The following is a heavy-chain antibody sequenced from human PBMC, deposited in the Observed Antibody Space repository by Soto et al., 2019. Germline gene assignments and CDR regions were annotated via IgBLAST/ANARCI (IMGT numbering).Heavy chain of an antibody. CDR1: GFTFSSYE. V-gene: IGHV3-48*03. J-gene: IGHJ3*02. CDR3: ARAQDYYDSTDAFDI. CDR2: ISSSGSTI. Sequence: GGSLRLSCAASGFTFSSYEMNWVRQAPGKGLEWVSYISSSGSTIYYADSVKGRFTISRDNAKNSLYLQMNSLRAEDTAVYYCARAQDYYDSTDAFDIWGQGTMVTVSS. D-gene: IGHD3-22*01.